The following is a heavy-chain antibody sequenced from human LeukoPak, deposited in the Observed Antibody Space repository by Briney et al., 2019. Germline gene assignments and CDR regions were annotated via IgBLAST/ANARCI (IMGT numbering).Heavy chain of an antibody. CDR2: IYHSGST. V-gene: IGHV4-38-2*02. D-gene: IGHD2-2*01. CDR1: GYSISSGYY. Sequence: PLETLSLTCTVSGYSISSGYYWGWIRQPPGKGLEWIGSIYHSGSTYYNPSLKSRVTISVDTSKNQFSLKLSSVTAADTAVYYCARAVVVVPAAISAWFDPWGQGTLVTVSS. CDR3: ARAVVVVPAAISAWFDP. J-gene: IGHJ5*02.